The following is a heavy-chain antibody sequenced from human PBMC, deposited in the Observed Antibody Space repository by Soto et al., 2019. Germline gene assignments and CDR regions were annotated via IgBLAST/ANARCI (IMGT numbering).Heavy chain of an antibody. CDR2: IYWDDDK. V-gene: IGHV2-5*02. CDR3: AHRAGLQCNWNGGYFAF. D-gene: IGHD1-1*01. CDR1: GFSLSTSGVG. J-gene: IGHJ4*02. Sequence: QITLKESGPTRVRPSQTLMLTCTFSGFSLSTSGVGVGWIRQSPGKALERLALIYWDDDKRYSPSLKSRLTITEHSSNNQVVRTMTSMDPVDTATYCWAHRAGLQCNWNGGYFAFWGQGALVTVSS.